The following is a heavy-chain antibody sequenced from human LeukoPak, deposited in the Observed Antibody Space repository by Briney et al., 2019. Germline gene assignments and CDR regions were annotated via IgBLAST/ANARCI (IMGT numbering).Heavy chain of an antibody. CDR1: GFALSSYA. V-gene: IGHV3-74*01. J-gene: IGHJ4*02. CDR3: ARETLPLYGDKPPDY. CDR2: INSDGSST. Sequence: GGSLRLSCAASGFALSSYAMSWVRQAPGKGLVWVSRINSDGSSTSYADSVKGRFTISRDNSKNTLYLQMNSLRAEDTAVYYCARETLPLYGDKPPDYWGQGTLVTVSS. D-gene: IGHD4-17*01.